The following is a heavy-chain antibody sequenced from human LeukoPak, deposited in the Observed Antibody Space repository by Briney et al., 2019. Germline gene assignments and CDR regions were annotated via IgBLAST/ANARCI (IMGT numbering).Heavy chain of an antibody. CDR2: IYYSGST. CDR1: GGSISSYY. V-gene: IGHV4-59*01. Sequence: PSETLSLTCTVSGGSISSYYWSWIRQPPGKGLEWIGYIYYSGSTNYNPSLKSRVTISVDTSKNQFSLKLSSVTAADTAVYYCARDDDSSSSGGAFDIWGQGTMVTVSS. J-gene: IGHJ3*02. D-gene: IGHD6-6*01. CDR3: ARDDDSSSSGGAFDI.